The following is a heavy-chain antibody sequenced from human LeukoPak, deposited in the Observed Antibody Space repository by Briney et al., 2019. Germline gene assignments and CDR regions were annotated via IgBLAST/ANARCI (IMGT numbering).Heavy chain of an antibody. J-gene: IGHJ4*02. CDR2: IRSKVNNYAT. D-gene: IGHD6-19*01. Sequence: GGSLRLSCAASGFTFSGSAMHWVRQASGKGLEWVGRIRSKVNNYATAYAASVKGRFTISRDDSKNTAYLQMNSLKTEDTAVYYCARDLEAVAGTHSPNWGQGTLVTVSS. V-gene: IGHV3-73*01. CDR3: ARDLEAVAGTHSPN. CDR1: GFTFSGSA.